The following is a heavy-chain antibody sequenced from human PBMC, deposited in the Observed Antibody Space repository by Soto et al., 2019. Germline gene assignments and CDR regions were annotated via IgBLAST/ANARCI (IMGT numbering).Heavy chain of an antibody. CDR3: AKATMTLVVIRLDS. D-gene: IGHD3-22*01. J-gene: IGHJ4*02. CDR1: GFTFSNYA. V-gene: IGHV3-23*01. Sequence: GSLRLSCSASGFTFSNYAMNWVRQAPGKGLEWVSTISGRGGSTYYADSVKGRFTISRDNSKNILYLQMNSLRAEDTAVYYCAKATMTLVVIRLDSWGQGTLVTVSS. CDR2: ISGRGGST.